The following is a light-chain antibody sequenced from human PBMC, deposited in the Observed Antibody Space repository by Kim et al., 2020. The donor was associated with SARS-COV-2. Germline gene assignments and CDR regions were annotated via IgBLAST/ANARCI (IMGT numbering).Light chain of an antibody. J-gene: IGKJ1*01. CDR1: QSVSNRH. V-gene: IGKV3-20*01. Sequence: EVVLKQLPDTLSLSPGERATLSCRASQSVSNRHLAWYQQKPGQAPRLLIYAATTRATGIPDRFSGSGSGTDFTLAISRLEPEDSAVYYCQQYDNLPRTFGQGTKVDIK. CDR2: AAT. CDR3: QQYDNLPRT.